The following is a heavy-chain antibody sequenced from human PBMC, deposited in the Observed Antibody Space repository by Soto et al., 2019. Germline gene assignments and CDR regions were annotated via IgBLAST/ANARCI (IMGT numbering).Heavy chain of an antibody. CDR2: ISYDGSNK. J-gene: IGHJ1*01. Sequence: GGSLRLSCAASGFTFSSYAMHWVRQAPGKGLEWVAVISYDGSNKYYADSVKGRFTISRDNSKNTLYLQMNSLRAEDTAVYYCAKDVLYGPRPEYFQHWGQGTLVTVSS. CDR3: AKDVLYGPRPEYFQH. D-gene: IGHD2-8*01. CDR1: GFTFSSYA. V-gene: IGHV3-30-3*01.